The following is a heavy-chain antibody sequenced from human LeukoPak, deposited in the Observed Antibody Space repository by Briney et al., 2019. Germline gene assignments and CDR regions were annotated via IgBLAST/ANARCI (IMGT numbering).Heavy chain of an antibody. J-gene: IGHJ2*01. CDR2: IYYSGST. CDR1: GGSISSGGYY. V-gene: IGHV4-31*03. D-gene: IGHD3-22*01. Sequence: SETLSLTCTVSGGSISSGGYYWSWIRQHPGKGLEWIGYIYYSGSTYYNPSLKSRVTISVDTSKNQFSLKLSSVTAADTAVYYCARQSGDSSGYWYFDLWGRGTLVTVSS. CDR3: ARQSGDSSGYWYFDL.